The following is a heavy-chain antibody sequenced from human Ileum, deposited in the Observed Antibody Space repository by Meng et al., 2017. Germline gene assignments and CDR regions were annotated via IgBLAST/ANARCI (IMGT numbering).Heavy chain of an antibody. CDR3: AREGMVRGVPRFDY. CDR2: IIPIFGTA. V-gene: IGHV1-69*06. D-gene: IGHD3-10*01. J-gene: IGHJ4*02. Sequence: QVQLVRAGAELKKPGSSVKVSCKASGGTFSSYAISWVRQAPGQGLEWMGGIIPIFGTANYAQKFQGRVTITADKSTSTAYMELSSLRSEDTAVYYCAREGMVRGVPRFDYWGQGTLVTVSS. CDR1: GGTFSSYA.